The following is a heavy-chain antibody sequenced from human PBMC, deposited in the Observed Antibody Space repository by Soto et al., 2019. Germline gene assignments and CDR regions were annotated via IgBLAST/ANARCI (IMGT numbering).Heavy chain of an antibody. Sequence: GSLRLSCSVAGXTICDSISGVRKAPGKGLECVSFIHSDGSTHYKDYVRGRFTISRDNSKNTLYIKMERLRVDDTAVYFCARDASGPFDYWGQGTLGTVSS. CDR1: GXTICDS. D-gene: IGHD6-19*01. J-gene: IGHJ4*02. V-gene: IGHV3-53*01. CDR3: ARDASGPFDY. CDR2: IHSDGST.